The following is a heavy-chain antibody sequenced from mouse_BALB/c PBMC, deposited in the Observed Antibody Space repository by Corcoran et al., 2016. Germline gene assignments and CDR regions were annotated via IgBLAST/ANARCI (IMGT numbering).Heavy chain of an antibody. CDR2: ISYDGSN. CDR3: ARGGFTTRYFDY. J-gene: IGHJ2*01. V-gene: IGHV3-6*02. CDR1: GYSITSGYY. Sequence: DVQLQESGPGLVKPSQSLSLTCSVTGYSITSGYYWNWIRQFPGNKLEWMGYISYDGSNNYNPSLKNRISITRDTSKNQFFLKLNSVTTEDTATYYCARGGFTTRYFDYGGQGTTLTVSS. D-gene: IGHD1-1*01.